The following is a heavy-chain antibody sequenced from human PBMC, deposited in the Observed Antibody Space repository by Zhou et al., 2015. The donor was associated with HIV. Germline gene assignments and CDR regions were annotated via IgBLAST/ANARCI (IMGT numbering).Heavy chain of an antibody. V-gene: IGHV1-69*01. Sequence: QVQLVQSGAEVKKPGSSVKVSCKASGGTFSSYAISWVRQAPGQGLEWMGGIIPIFGTANYAQKFQGRVTITADESTSTAYMELSSLRSEDTAVYYCAHGGSGSYYRYYYGMDVWGQGTTVTVSS. CDR1: GGTFSSYA. D-gene: IGHD1-26*01. CDR2: IIPIFGTA. CDR3: AHGGSGSYYRYYYGMDV. J-gene: IGHJ6*02.